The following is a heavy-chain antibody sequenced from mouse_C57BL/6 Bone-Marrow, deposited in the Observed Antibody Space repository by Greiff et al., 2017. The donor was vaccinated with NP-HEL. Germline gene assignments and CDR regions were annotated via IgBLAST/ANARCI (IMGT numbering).Heavy chain of an antibody. CDR3: ARYKVASYWYFDV. Sequence: EVHLVESGGGLVQPGGSLSLSCAASGFTFTDYYMSWVRQPPGKALEWLGFIRNKANGYTTEYSASVKGRVTISRDNSQSILYLQMNALRAEDSATYYCARYKVASYWYFDVWGTGTTVTVSS. CDR1: GFTFTDYY. V-gene: IGHV7-3*01. J-gene: IGHJ1*03. CDR2: IRNKANGYTT. D-gene: IGHD1-1*02.